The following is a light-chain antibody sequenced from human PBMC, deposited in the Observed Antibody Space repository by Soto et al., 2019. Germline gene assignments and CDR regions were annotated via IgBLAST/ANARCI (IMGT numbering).Light chain of an antibody. Sequence: DIQMTQSPSSLSASVGDRVTITCRASENINNYLNWYQQKPGKAPQLLIYAASSLHSGVPSRFSGSGSGTDFTLTISSLQPKDFATYHCQQSYSTLLTFGGGTKVEIK. J-gene: IGKJ4*01. CDR1: ENINNY. CDR2: AAS. CDR3: QQSYSTLLT. V-gene: IGKV1-39*01.